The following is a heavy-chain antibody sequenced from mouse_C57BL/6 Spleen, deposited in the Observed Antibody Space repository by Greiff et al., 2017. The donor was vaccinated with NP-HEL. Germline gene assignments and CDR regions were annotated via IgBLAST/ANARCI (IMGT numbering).Heavy chain of an antibody. CDR1: GYTFTSYW. D-gene: IGHD2-1*01. CDR3: ARYGNFGDY. J-gene: IGHJ4*01. Sequence: VQLQQPGAELVKPGASVKLSCKASGYTFTSYWMQWVKQRPGQGLEWIGEIDPSDSYTNYNQKFKGKATLTVDTSSSTAYMQLSSLTSEDSAVYYCARYGNFGDYWGQGTSVTVSS. CDR2: IDPSDSYT. V-gene: IGHV1-50*01.